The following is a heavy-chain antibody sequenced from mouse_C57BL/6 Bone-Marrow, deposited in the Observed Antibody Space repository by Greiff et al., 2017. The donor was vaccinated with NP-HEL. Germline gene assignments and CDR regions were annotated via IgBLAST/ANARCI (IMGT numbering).Heavy chain of an antibody. CDR2: ISDGGSYT. CDR3: AREGVLRWFDY. J-gene: IGHJ2*01. V-gene: IGHV5-4*01. Sequence: EVKLMESGGGLVKPGGSLKLSCAASGFTFSSYAMSWVRQTPEKRLEWVATISDGGSYTYYPDNVKGRFTISRDKAKNNLYLQMSHLKSEDTAMYYCAREGVLRWFDYWGQGTTLTVSS. D-gene: IGHD1-1*01. CDR1: GFTFSSYA.